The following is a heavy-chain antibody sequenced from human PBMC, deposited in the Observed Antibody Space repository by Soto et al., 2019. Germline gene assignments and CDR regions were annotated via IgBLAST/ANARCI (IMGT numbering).Heavy chain of an antibody. D-gene: IGHD6-13*01. CDR2: IYYSGST. Sequence: TSETLSLTCTVSGGSISSSSYYWGWIRQPPGKGLEWIGSIYYSGSTYYNPSLKSRVTISVDTSKNQFSLKLSSVTAADTAVYYCARHSAAAGRYYYGMDVWGQGPRSPSP. V-gene: IGHV4-39*01. J-gene: IGHJ6*02. CDR1: GGSISSSSYY. CDR3: ARHSAAAGRYYYGMDV.